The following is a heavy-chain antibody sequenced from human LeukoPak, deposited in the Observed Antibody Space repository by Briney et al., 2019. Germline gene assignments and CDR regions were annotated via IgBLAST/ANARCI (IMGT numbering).Heavy chain of an antibody. CDR1: GFTFDDYD. D-gene: IGHD3-10*02. Sequence: GGSLRLSCAGSGFTFDDYDMSWVRQPPGKGLEWVSYISSSGSTIYYADSVKGRFTISRDNAKNSLYLQMNSLRAEDTAVYYCAELGITMIGGVWGKGTTVTISS. CDR3: AELGITMIGGV. V-gene: IGHV3-48*03. CDR2: ISSSGSTI. J-gene: IGHJ6*04.